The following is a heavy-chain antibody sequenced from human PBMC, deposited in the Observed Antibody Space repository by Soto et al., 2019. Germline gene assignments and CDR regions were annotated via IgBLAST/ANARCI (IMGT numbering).Heavy chain of an antibody. Sequence: QVQLVQSGAEVKKPGSSVKVSCKASGGTFSSYAISWVRQAPGQGLEWMGGIIPIFGTANYAQKFQGRVTITADESTSTAYMELSSLRSEDTAVYYCARVGVEMATMRPGYYYGMDVWSQGTTVTVSS. V-gene: IGHV1-69*01. CDR3: ARVGVEMATMRPGYYYGMDV. CDR1: GGTFSSYA. D-gene: IGHD5-12*01. J-gene: IGHJ6*02. CDR2: IIPIFGTA.